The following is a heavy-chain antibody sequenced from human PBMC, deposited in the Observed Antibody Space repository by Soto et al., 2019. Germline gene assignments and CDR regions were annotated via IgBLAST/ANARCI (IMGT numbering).Heavy chain of an antibody. CDR2: IKQDGSEK. V-gene: IGHV3-7*04. Sequence: EVQLVESGGDLVQFGGSLRLSCAASGFTFSNHWMTWVRQAPGKGLEWVANIKQDGSEKYYVDSVKGRFTISRDNAKNSVSLQINSLRVEDTAVYYCAKGSGYSMRDYWGQGTLVTVSS. D-gene: IGHD5-12*01. J-gene: IGHJ4*02. CDR1: GFTFSNHW. CDR3: AKGSGYSMRDY.